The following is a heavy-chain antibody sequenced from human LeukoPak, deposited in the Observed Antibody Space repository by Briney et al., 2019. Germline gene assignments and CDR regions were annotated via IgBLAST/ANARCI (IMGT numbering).Heavy chain of an antibody. CDR1: GGSISSGGYY. J-gene: IGHJ2*01. V-gene: IGHV4-31*03. D-gene: IGHD3-10*01. CDR2: IYYSGST. CDR3: ARESSGGGDDL. Sequence: SETLSLTCTVSGGSISSGGYYWSWIRQHPGKGLEWIGYIYYSGSTYYNPSLKSRVTISVETSKNQFSLKLSSVTSADTAVYFCARESSGGGDDLWGRGTLVTVSS.